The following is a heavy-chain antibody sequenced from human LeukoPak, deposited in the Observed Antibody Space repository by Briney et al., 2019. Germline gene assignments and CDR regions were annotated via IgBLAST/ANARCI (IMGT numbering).Heavy chain of an antibody. CDR2: ISSSCCPL. CDR3: AREGIQLGNYYYYGMDV. D-gene: IGHD5-18*01. CDR1: GFTFSDYY. Sequence: GGSLRLSCAASGFTFSDYYMSWIRQAPGKGLEGVSYISSSCCPLYYADSLKGRFTISRDNAKNSLYLKMTSLRAEDTDVYYCAREGIQLGNYYYYGMDVWGQGTTVTVSS. J-gene: IGHJ6*02. V-gene: IGHV3-11*01.